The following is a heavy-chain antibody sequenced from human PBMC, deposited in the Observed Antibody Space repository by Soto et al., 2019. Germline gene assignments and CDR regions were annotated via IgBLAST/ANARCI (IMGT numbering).Heavy chain of an antibody. V-gene: IGHV1-46*01. D-gene: IGHD6-19*01. J-gene: IGHJ3*02. CDR2: INPSGGST. CDR3: ARKGWLDAFDI. Sequence: DPVKVSCKASGSTFTSSYMHWVRQAPGQGLEWMGIINPSGGSTSYAQKFQGRVTMTRDTSTSTVYMELSSLRSEDTAVYYCARKGWLDAFDICCQGTMGTV. CDR1: GSTFTSSY.